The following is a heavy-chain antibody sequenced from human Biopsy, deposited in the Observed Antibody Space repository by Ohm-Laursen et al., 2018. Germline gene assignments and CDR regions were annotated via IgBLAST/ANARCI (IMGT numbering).Heavy chain of an antibody. CDR2: INPSGSTT. CDR3: ARNTGWYGDLYYFDY. CDR1: GYSFTSYY. V-gene: IGHV1-46*01. J-gene: IGHJ4*02. D-gene: IGHD6-19*01. Sequence: ASVKVSCKASGYSFTSYYMHWVRQAPGQGLEWMGMINPSGSTTSYPQIFQGRVTMTRDTSKCTVYMELSSLRSADTAVYFCARNTGWYGDLYYFDYWGQGTLVTVSS.